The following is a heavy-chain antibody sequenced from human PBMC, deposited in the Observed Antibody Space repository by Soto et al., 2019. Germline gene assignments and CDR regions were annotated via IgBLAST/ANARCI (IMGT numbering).Heavy chain of an antibody. Sequence: GGSLRLSCAASRFTFSDYAMHWVRQAPGKALEWVAVISYDGTNKYFADSVRGRFTISRDNPKNTVYLQMNSLRSEDTGLYYCAKDRKYYAAYAMDVWGLGTTVTVSS. CDR1: RFTFSDYA. V-gene: IGHV3-30-3*01. J-gene: IGHJ6*02. CDR2: ISYDGTNK. CDR3: AKDRKYYAAYAMDV. D-gene: IGHD1-26*01.